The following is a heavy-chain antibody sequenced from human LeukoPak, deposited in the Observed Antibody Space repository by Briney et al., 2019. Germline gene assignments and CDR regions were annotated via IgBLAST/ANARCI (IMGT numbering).Heavy chain of an antibody. CDR2: ITYNGAAT. D-gene: IGHD3-9*01. Sequence: HPGGSLRLSCAASGFSFGGYAMTWVRQAPGKGLEWVSSITYNGAATYYLDSVKARFTISRDNSRSTLYLQMDSLTAEDTALYYCAKDGLYFDGSTHIYYFDSWGKGTLVAVSS. CDR1: GFSFGGYA. J-gene: IGHJ4*02. V-gene: IGHV3-23*01. CDR3: AKDGLYFDGSTHIYYFDS.